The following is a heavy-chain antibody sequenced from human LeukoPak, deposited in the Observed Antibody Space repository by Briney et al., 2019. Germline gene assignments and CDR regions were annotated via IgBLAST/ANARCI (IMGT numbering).Heavy chain of an antibody. V-gene: IGHV4-59*01. CDR1: GGSISSYY. CDR2: TYYSGST. D-gene: IGHD2-2*01. J-gene: IGHJ4*02. CDR3: ARLFDAYYFDY. Sequence: PSETLSLTCTLSGGSISSYYWSWIRQPPGKGLEWIGYTYYSGSTNYNPSLKSRVTISVDTSKNQFSLKLSSVTAADTAVYYCARLFDAYYFDYWGQGTLVTVSS.